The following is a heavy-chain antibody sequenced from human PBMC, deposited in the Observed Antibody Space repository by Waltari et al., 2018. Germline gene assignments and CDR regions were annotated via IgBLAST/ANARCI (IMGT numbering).Heavy chain of an antibody. CDR1: GFPFGGFW. CDR3: ARPPPGVVADAYDY. V-gene: IGHV3-7*01. CDR2: IKQDGSEE. Sequence: VQLVQSGGGLVQPGGSQRLPCIGPGFPFGGFWMGWVRQAPGKGLEWVANIKQDGSEEYYVDSVKGRFTISRDNAKKSLYLQMNSLRVEDTAVYYCARPPPGVVADAYDYWGQGTLVTVSS. D-gene: IGHD2-15*01. J-gene: IGHJ4*02.